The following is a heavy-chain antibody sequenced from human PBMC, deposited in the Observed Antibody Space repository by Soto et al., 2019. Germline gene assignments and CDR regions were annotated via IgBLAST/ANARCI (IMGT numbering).Heavy chain of an antibody. Sequence: QVQLVQSGAEVKKPGASVKVSCKASGYTFTSYGISWVRQAPGQGLEWMGWISAYNGNTNYAQKLQGRVTMTTDTSTSTAYMELRSLRSDATAVYYCARDRARLLDIHPVNWFDPWGQGTLVTVSS. CDR1: GYTFTSYG. D-gene: IGHD5-18*01. CDR2: ISAYNGNT. J-gene: IGHJ5*02. V-gene: IGHV1-18*01. CDR3: ARDRARLLDIHPVNWFDP.